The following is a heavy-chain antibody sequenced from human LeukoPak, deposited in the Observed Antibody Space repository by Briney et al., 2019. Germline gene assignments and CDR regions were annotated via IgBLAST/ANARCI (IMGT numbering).Heavy chain of an antibody. CDR3: AKNRGAGSHYYYHMNV. V-gene: IGHV3-23*01. CDR2: ISGSGGGT. D-gene: IGHD1-26*01. J-gene: IGHJ6*03. Sequence: GGSLRLSCAASGFTFSTYAMSWVRQAAGKGLEWVSLISGSGGGTYYADSVKGRFTISRDNYKNTLYLQLNSLRVEDTAVYYCAKNRGAGSHYYYHMNVWGKGTTVTVSS. CDR1: GFTFSTYA.